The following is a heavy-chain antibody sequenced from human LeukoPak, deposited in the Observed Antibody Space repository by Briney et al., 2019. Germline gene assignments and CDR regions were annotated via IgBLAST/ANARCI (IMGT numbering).Heavy chain of an antibody. CDR2: MSPNSGDT. V-gene: IGHV1-8*01. D-gene: IGHD7-27*01. J-gene: IGHJ4*02. CDR3: ARGPPNWGYDY. CDR1: GYTFTSYD. Sequence: ASVKVSCKASGYTFTSYDFNWVRQATGQRPEWMGWMSPNSGDTGYARKFQDRVTMTRNTSISTAYMELSSLRSDDTAVYYCARGPPNWGYDYWGPGTLVTVSS.